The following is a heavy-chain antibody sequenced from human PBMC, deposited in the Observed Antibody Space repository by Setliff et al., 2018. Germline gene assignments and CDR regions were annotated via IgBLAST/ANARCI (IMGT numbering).Heavy chain of an antibody. J-gene: IGHJ4*02. CDR1: GGSFSNYA. V-gene: IGHV1-69*11. CDR2: FIPVLSSA. CDR3: LRLVRYCTKIACQATSGDEV. Sequence: SVKVSCKVSGGSFSNYAINWVRQVSGQGLEWMGRFIPVLSSADYSQRFQGRVAFTADESTNTGYLELRGLRSDDTAVYYCLRLVRYCTKIACQATSGDEVWGLGTLVTVSS. D-gene: IGHD2-8*01.